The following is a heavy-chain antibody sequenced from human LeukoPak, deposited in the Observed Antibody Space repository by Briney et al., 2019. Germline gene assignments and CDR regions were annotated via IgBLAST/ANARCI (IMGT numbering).Heavy chain of an antibody. Sequence: PGGSLRLSCAASGFSFNSFEMSWVRQAPGKGLEWVSYISSSGLTMYYADSVKGRFTISRDNAKNSLYLQMNSLRAEDTAVYYCARRTTGDDYWGQGTLVTVSS. CDR1: GFSFNSFE. CDR3: ARRTTGDDY. D-gene: IGHD4-17*01. V-gene: IGHV3-48*03. J-gene: IGHJ4*02. CDR2: ISSSGLTM.